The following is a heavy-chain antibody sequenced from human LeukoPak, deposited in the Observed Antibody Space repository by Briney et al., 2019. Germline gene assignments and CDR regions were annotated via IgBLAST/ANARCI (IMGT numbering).Heavy chain of an antibody. V-gene: IGHV3-7*01. CDR2: IKKDGSEK. D-gene: IGHD3-22*01. CDR3: ARDLYRIVVVPHYFDY. Sequence: PGGSLRLSCAASGFTFSSYWMSWVRQAPGKGLEWVANIKKDGSEKYYVDSVKGRFTISRDNAKKSLYLQMNSLRAEGTAVYYCARDLYRIVVVPHYFDYWGQGTLVTVSS. CDR1: GFTFSSYW. J-gene: IGHJ4*02.